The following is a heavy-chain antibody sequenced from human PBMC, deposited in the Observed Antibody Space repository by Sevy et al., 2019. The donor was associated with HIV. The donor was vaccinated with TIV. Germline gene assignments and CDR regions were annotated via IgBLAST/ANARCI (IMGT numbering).Heavy chain of an antibody. Sequence: GGSLRLSCAASGFNISSNYLSWVRQAPGKGLEWVSTISGSGGSTYYGDSVKGRFTISRDNSKNTVYLQMSSLRAEDTALYYCAKDRYDGSGYYPEGAFDIWGQGTKVTVSS. CDR1: GFNISSNY. V-gene: IGHV3-23*01. J-gene: IGHJ3*02. CDR2: ISGSGGST. CDR3: AKDRYDGSGYYPEGAFDI. D-gene: IGHD3-22*01.